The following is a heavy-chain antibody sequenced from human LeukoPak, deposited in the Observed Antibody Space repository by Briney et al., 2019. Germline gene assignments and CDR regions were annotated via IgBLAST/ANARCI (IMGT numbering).Heavy chain of an antibody. D-gene: IGHD3-22*01. CDR2: IRYDGSNK. CDR3: AKELTMIVAVTDAFNI. Sequence: GGSLRLSCAASGFTFSSYGMHWVRQTPGKGLEWVAFIRYDGSNKYYADSVKGRFTISRVNSKNTLYLQMNSLRAEDTAVYYCAKELTMIVAVTDAFNIWGQGTMVTVSS. V-gene: IGHV3-30*02. J-gene: IGHJ3*02. CDR1: GFTFSSYG.